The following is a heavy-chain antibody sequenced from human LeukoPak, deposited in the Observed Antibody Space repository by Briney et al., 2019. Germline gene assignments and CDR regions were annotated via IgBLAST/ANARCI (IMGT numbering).Heavy chain of an antibody. CDR1: GFTFSSYA. V-gene: IGHV3-23*01. CDR2: ISGSGGST. Sequence: GGSLRLSCAASGFTFSSYAMSWVRQAPGKGLEWVSAISGSGGSTYYADSVKGRFTISRDNSKNTLYLQMNSLRAEDTAVYYCARGVTMVRGVIFGSDAFDIWGQGTMVTVSS. J-gene: IGHJ3*02. CDR3: ARGVTMVRGVIFGSDAFDI. D-gene: IGHD3-10*01.